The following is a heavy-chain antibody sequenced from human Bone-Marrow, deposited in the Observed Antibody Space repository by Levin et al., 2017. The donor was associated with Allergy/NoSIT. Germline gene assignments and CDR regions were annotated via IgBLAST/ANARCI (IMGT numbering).Heavy chain of an antibody. CDR3: AKVANDGNYGYYYGLDV. CDR2: INGDGSST. CDR1: GFTFSSYW. Sequence: GGSLRLSCGGSGFTFSSYWMHWVRQAPGKGLVWVSRINGDGSSTAYADSVKGRFTISRDNAKNTLYLEMNSLRAEDSAVYYCAKVANDGNYGYYYGLDVWGQGTTVTVSS. J-gene: IGHJ6*02. V-gene: IGHV3-74*01. D-gene: IGHD3-10*01.